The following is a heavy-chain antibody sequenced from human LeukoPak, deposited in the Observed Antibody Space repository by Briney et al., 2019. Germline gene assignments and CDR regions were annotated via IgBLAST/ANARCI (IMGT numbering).Heavy chain of an antibody. CDR1: GYTFTGYY. V-gene: IGHV1-2*02. Sequence: ASVKVSCKASGYTFTGYYMHWVRQAPGQGLEWMGWINPNSGGTNYARKFQGRVTMTRDTSISTAYMELSRLRSDDTAVYYCARLSYSGYDHYFDYWGQGTLVTVSS. CDR2: INPNSGGT. J-gene: IGHJ4*02. D-gene: IGHD5-12*01. CDR3: ARLSYSGYDHYFDY.